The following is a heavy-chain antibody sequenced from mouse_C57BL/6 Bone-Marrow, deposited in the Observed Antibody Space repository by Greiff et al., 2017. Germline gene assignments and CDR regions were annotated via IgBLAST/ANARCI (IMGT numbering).Heavy chain of an antibody. J-gene: IGHJ4*01. CDR1: GFTFSNYW. Sequence: EVKLVESGGGLVQPGGSMKLSCVASGFTFSNYWMNWVRQSPEKGLEWVAQIRLKSDNYATHYAESVKGRFTISRDDSKSSVYLQMNNLRAEDTGIYYWTGRVTTVVARSYAMDYWGQGTSVTVSS. CDR3: TGRVTTVVARSYAMDY. V-gene: IGHV6-3*01. D-gene: IGHD1-1*01. CDR2: IRLKSDNYAT.